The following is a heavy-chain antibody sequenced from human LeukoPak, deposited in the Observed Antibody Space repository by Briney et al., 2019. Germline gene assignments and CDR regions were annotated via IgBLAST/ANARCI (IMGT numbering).Heavy chain of an antibody. J-gene: IGHJ4*02. V-gene: IGHV3-11*01. CDR3: ATVHFGYFTF. D-gene: IGHD3-3*01. CDR1: GLTFSDYH. CDR2: ISDNGRTK. Sequence: GGSLRLSCAASGLTFSDYHMSWIRQAPGKGLEWVSHISDNGRTKYYANSVQGRFAVSRDNAKNSLYLQMNSLRADDTAVYYCATVHFGYFTFWGQGTLVPVSS.